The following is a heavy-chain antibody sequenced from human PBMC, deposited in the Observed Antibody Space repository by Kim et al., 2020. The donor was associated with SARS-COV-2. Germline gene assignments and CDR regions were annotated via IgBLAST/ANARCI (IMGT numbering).Heavy chain of an antibody. V-gene: IGHV5-51*01. CDR2: IYPGDSDT. CDR3: ARKAYYYDSSGYYYLDY. J-gene: IGHJ4*02. CDR1: GYSFTSYW. Sequence: GESLKISCKGSGYSFTSYWIGWVRQMPGKGLEWMGIIYPGDSDTRYSPSFQGQVTISADKSISTAYLQWSSLKASDTAMYYCARKAYYYDSSGYYYLDYWGQGTLVTVSS. D-gene: IGHD3-22*01.